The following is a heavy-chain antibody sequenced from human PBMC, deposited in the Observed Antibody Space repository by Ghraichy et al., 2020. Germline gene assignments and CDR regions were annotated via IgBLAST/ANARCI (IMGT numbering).Heavy chain of an antibody. Sequence: SQTLSLTCTVSGGSISSYYWSWIRQPPGKGLEWIGYINYSGSTNYNPSLKSRVTISVDTSKNQFSLKLSSVTAADTAVYYCARPKLRTDHWYFDLWGRGTLVTVSS. CDR3: ARPKLRTDHWYFDL. D-gene: IGHD4-23*01. CDR1: GGSISSYY. J-gene: IGHJ2*01. V-gene: IGHV4-59*08. CDR2: INYSGST.